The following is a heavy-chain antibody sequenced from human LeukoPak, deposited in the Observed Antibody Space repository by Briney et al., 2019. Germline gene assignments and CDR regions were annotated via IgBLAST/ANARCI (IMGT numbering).Heavy chain of an antibody. J-gene: IGHJ4*02. V-gene: IGHV3-53*01. CDR3: ASSSTVRGGDDY. CDR1: GFLVSDNY. CDR2: LYTGGST. D-gene: IGHD3-10*01. Sequence: GGSLRLSCAASGFLVSDNYMHWLRQAPGKGLEWVSVLYTGGSTYYADSGKGRFTISRDNSKNTLYLQMNSLRVEDTAVYYCASSSTVRGGDDYWGQGTLVTVSS.